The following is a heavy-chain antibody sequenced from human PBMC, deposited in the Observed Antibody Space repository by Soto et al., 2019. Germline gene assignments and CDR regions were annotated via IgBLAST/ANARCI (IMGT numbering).Heavy chain of an antibody. CDR2: ISYDGSNK. CDR1: GFTFSSYA. J-gene: IGHJ6*02. V-gene: IGHV3-30-3*01. Sequence: QVQLVESGGGVVQPGRSLRLSCAASGFTFSSYAMHWVRQAPGKGLEWVAVISYDGSNKYYADSVKGRFTISRDNSKNTRDLQMNGLRVEATAVYYCARDGGWELPQGGGMDVWGQGTTVTVSS. D-gene: IGHD1-26*01. CDR3: ARDGGWELPQGGGMDV.